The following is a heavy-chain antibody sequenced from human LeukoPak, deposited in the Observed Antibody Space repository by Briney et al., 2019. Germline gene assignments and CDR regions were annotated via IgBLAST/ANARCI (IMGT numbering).Heavy chain of an antibody. CDR2: IYHSGST. V-gene: IGHV4-4*02. CDR1: GGSISSTNW. CDR3: ATNGWYAIDY. Sequence: SETLSLTCGVSGGSISSTNWWSWVRQSPGKGLEWIGEIYHSGSTNYNPSLKGRVTISVDKSKNQFSLKLNSVTASDTAVYYCATNGWYAIDYWGQGTLLTVSS. J-gene: IGHJ4*02. D-gene: IGHD6-19*01.